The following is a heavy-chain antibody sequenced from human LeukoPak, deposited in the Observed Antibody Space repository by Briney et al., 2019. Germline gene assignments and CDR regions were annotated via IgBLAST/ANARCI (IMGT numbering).Heavy chain of an antibody. V-gene: IGHV3-23*01. CDR3: ANESPFLDY. CDR2: ISGSGGST. Sequence: GGSLRPSCAASGFTFNSFAMSWVRQAPGKGLGWVSVISGSGGSTYYADSVKGRFTISRDNSKNTLYLQMNSLRVEDTAVYYCANESPFLDYWGQGTLVTVSS. CDR1: GFTFNSFA. J-gene: IGHJ4*02.